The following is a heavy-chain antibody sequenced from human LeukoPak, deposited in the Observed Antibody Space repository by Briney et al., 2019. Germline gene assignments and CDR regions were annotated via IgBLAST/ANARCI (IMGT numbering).Heavy chain of an antibody. J-gene: IGHJ4*02. Sequence: GESLKISCKGSGYSLTSYWIGWVRQMPGKGLEWMGIIYPGDSDTRYSPSFQGQVTISADKSISTAYLQWSSLKASDTAMYYCARPRRLDSSGYWIDYWGQGTLVTVSS. CDR2: IYPGDSDT. D-gene: IGHD3-22*01. V-gene: IGHV5-51*01. CDR1: GYSLTSYW. CDR3: ARPRRLDSSGYWIDY.